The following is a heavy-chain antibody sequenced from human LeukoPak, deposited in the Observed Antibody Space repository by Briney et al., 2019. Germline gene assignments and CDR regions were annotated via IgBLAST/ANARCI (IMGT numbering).Heavy chain of an antibody. J-gene: IGHJ4*02. CDR1: GFTFSSYA. Sequence: GGSLRLSCAASGFTFSSYAMSWVRQAPGKGLEWVSGISGSDGSTNYADSVKGRFTISRENSKNTLYLQMNSLRAEDTAVYYCAKDSAKKYDDYWCQGTLVTVSS. CDR2: ISGSDGST. V-gene: IGHV3-23*01. CDR3: AKDSAKKYDDY. D-gene: IGHD2/OR15-2a*01.